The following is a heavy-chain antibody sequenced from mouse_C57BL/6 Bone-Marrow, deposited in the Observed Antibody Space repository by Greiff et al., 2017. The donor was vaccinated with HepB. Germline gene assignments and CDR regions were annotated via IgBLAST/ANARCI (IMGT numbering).Heavy chain of an antibody. CDR1: GYTFTSYD. V-gene: IGHV1-85*01. D-gene: IGHD2-4*01. Sequence: QVQLKQSGPELVKPGASVKLSCKASGYTFTSYDINWVKQRPGQGLEWIGWIYPRDGRTKYNEKFKGKATLTVDTSSSTAYMELHSLTSEDSAVYFCARSGYDYDVAYWGQGTLVTVSA. CDR2: IYPRDGRT. CDR3: ARSGYDYDVAY. J-gene: IGHJ3*01.